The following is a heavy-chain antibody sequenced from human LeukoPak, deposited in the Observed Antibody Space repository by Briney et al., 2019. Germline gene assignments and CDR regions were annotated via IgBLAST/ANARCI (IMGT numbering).Heavy chain of an antibody. D-gene: IGHD6-19*01. V-gene: IGHV3-30*18. CDR3: AKDQAVAGTSLDY. Sequence: PEGSLRLSCAASGFTFSSYGMHGVRQAPGKGREWVAVISYDGSNKYYADSVKGRFTISRDNSKNTLYLQMNSLRAEDTAVYYCAKDQAVAGTSLDYWGQGTLVTVSS. J-gene: IGHJ4*02. CDR1: GFTFSSYG. CDR2: ISYDGSNK.